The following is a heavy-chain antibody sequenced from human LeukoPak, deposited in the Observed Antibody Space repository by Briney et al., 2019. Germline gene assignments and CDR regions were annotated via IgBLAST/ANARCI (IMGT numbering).Heavy chain of an antibody. D-gene: IGHD1-26*01. CDR3: AKAGIVGATGYFDY. Sequence: GGSLRLSCAASGFTFSRYAMSWVRQAPGKGLEWVSAISGSGGSTYYADSVRGRFTISRDNSKNTLYLQMNSLRAEDTALYYCAKAGIVGATGYFDYRGQGTLVTVSS. CDR2: ISGSGGST. CDR1: GFTFSRYA. V-gene: IGHV3-23*01. J-gene: IGHJ4*02.